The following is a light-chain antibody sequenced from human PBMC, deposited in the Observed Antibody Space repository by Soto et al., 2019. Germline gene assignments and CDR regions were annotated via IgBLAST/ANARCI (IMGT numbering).Light chain of an antibody. CDR3: DSFTSSRAYV. CDR2: EVS. V-gene: IGLV2-14*01. Sequence: QSVLTQPASVSGSPGPSITISCTGTSSDVGGYDYVSWYQQQSGKAPNLIIYEVSSRPSGVSNRFSGSKSGNTASLTISGLQADDEADYYCDSFTSSRAYVFGVGTKLTVL. CDR1: SSDVGGYDY. J-gene: IGLJ1*01.